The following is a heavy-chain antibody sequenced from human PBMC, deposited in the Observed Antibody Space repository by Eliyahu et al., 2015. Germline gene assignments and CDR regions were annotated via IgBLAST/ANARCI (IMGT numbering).Heavy chain of an antibody. V-gene: IGHV4-34*01. D-gene: IGHD4-11*01. CDR3: ARSSVEYSNGWFDP. Sequence: QVQLQQWGAGLLKPSETLSLTCAXXGGSFSGYYWSWIRQPPGKGLEWIGEINHSGSTNYNPSLKSRVTISVDTSKNQFSLKLSSVTAADTAVYYCARSSVEYSNGWFDPWGQGTLVTVSS. CDR2: INHSGST. CDR1: GGSFSGYY. J-gene: IGHJ5*02.